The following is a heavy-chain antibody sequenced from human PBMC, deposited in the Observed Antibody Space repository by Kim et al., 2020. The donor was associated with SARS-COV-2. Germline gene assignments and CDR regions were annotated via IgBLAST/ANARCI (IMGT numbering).Heavy chain of an antibody. CDR3: ARDLPDYVWVSYSPRFDP. D-gene: IGHD3-16*01. CDR2: ISAYNGNT. CDR1: GYTFTSYG. Sequence: ASVKVSCKASGYTFTSYGISWVRQAPGQGLEWMGWISAYNGNTNYAQKLQGRVTMTTDTSTSTAYMEPRSLRSDDTAVYYCARDLPDYVWVSYSPRFDPWGQGSLVTVSS. V-gene: IGHV1-18*04. J-gene: IGHJ5*02.